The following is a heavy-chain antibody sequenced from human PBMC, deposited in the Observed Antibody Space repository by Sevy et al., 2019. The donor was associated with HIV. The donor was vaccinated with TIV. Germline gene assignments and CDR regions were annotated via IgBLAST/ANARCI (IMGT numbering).Heavy chain of an antibody. CDR3: VRAMSPTLGTGHNWFDL. V-gene: IGHV3-9*01. Sequence: GGSLRLSCVGSGFVFEDFAVHWVRRSPGKGLEWVSGITGNGQKKFYEGSVKGRFSISRDNARKSLYLQMNNMNFDDTGFYYGVRAMSPTLGTGHNWFDLWGQGTLVTVSS. CDR2: ITGNGQKK. CDR1: GFVFEDFA. J-gene: IGHJ5*02. D-gene: IGHD2-21*01.